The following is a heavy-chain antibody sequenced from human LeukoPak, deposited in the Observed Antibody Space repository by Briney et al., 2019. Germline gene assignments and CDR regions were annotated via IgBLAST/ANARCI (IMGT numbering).Heavy chain of an antibody. CDR3: ARRYSGYDCGDY. Sequence: GGSLRLSCAASGFTFSSYSMNWVRQAPGKGLEWVSSISSSSSYIYYADSVKGRFTISRDNAKNSLYLQMNSLRAEDTAVYYCARRYSGYDCGDYWGQGTLVTVSS. V-gene: IGHV3-21*01. CDR1: GFTFSSYS. CDR2: ISSSSSYI. J-gene: IGHJ4*02. D-gene: IGHD5-12*01.